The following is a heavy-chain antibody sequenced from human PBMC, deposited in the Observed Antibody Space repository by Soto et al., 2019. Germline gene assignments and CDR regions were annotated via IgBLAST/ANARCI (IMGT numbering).Heavy chain of an antibody. V-gene: IGHV3-7*03. D-gene: IGHD3-16*01. CDR1: GFSFSLFW. CDR2: INEDGSEK. Sequence: GGSLRLSCAASGFSFSLFWMSWVRQTPGKGLEWVANINEDGSEKFFADSVKGRFTISRDNAKNSLSLQRNSLTADETAVYYCARTGWPQSSYYFDYWGQGTLVTVSS. CDR3: ARTGWPQSSYYFDY. J-gene: IGHJ4*02.